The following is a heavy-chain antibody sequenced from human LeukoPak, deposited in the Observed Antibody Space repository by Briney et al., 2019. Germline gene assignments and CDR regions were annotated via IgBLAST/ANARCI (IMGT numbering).Heavy chain of an antibody. Sequence: ASVKVSCKASGYTFTSYYMHWVRQAPGQGLEWMGIINPSGGSTSYAQEFQGRVTMTRDTSTSTVYMELSSLRSEDTAVYYCARDLSPHTIFGVVIYYYYGMDVWGQGTTVTVSS. CDR2: INPSGGST. J-gene: IGHJ6*02. V-gene: IGHV1-46*01. CDR3: ARDLSPHTIFGVVIYYYYGMDV. CDR1: GYTFTSYY. D-gene: IGHD3-3*01.